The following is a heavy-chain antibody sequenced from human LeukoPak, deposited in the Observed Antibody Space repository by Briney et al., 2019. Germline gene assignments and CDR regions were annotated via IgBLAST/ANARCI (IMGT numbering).Heavy chain of an antibody. CDR3: ARGFDYYDSSGAGY. D-gene: IGHD3-22*01. J-gene: IGHJ4*02. V-gene: IGHV4-39*07. CDR1: VPGGSVTSNSDY. CDR2: VHKSGSS. Sequence: SQTRSLTCTVSVPGGSVTSNSDYWGWIRQSPGKELEWIRSVHKSGSSYYSPSLKSQVCISVDTSKNQFSLKLTSVTAADTAVYYCARGFDYYDSSGAGYWGQGTLVTVSS.